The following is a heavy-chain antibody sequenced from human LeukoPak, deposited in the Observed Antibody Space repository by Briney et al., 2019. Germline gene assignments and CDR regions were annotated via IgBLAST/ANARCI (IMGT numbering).Heavy chain of an antibody. V-gene: IGHV4-34*01. Sequence: PSETLSLTCAVYGGSFSGYYWSWIRQPPGKGLEWIGEINHSGSTYYNPSLKSRVTISVDTSKNQFSLKLSSVTAADTAVYYCARGGMITFGGVIVDAFDIWGQGTMVTVSS. CDR1: GGSFSGYY. D-gene: IGHD3-16*02. CDR2: INHSGST. CDR3: ARGGMITFGGVIVDAFDI. J-gene: IGHJ3*02.